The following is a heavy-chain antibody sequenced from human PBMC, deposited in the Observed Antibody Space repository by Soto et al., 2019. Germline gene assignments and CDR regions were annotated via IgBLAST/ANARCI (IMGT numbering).Heavy chain of an antibody. CDR3: ARVHASYGGY. CDR1: GFTVSSNF. D-gene: IGHD3-10*01. J-gene: IGHJ4*02. Sequence: EVQLVESGGGLVQPGGSLRLSCAASGFTVSSNFMTWVRQAPGKGLEWVSVIHSGGNTYYADSLKGRFTISRDNTKNMWYHQINSLRAEDTAVYYCARVHASYGGYWGQGTLVTVSS. V-gene: IGHV3-66*01. CDR2: IHSGGNT.